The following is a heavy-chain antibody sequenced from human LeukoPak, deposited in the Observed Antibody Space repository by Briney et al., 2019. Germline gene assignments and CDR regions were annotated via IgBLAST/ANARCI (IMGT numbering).Heavy chain of an antibody. CDR1: GYTFTSYY. J-gene: IGHJ3*02. D-gene: IGHD3-22*01. V-gene: IGHV1-46*01. Sequence: GASVKVSCKASGYTFTSYYMHWVQQAPGQGLEWMGIINPSGGSTSYAQKFQGRVTMTRDTSTSTVYMELSSLRSEDTAVYYCARGSRITMTRDAFDIWGQGTMVTVSS. CDR2: INPSGGST. CDR3: ARGSRITMTRDAFDI.